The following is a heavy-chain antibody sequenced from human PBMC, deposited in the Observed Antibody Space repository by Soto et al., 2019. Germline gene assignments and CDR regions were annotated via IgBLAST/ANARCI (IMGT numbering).Heavy chain of an antibody. Sequence: QVQLQESGPGLVKPSETLSLTCTVSGGSISSYYWCWIRQPPGKGLEWIGYIYYSGSTNYNPSLKSRVTISVDTSKIQFSLTLSSVTAADTAVYYCARDSCWAGADWGQGTLVTVSS. CDR2: IYYSGST. CDR1: GGSISSYY. CDR3: ARDSCWAGAD. J-gene: IGHJ4*02. D-gene: IGHD6-19*01. V-gene: IGHV4-59*12.